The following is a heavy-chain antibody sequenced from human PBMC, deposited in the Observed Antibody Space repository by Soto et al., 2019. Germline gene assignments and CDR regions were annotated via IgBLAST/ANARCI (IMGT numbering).Heavy chain of an antibody. CDR2: INAGNGNT. V-gene: IGHV1-3*01. CDR3: ARDLPDYGDYDNIAYYFDY. CDR1: GYTFTSYA. D-gene: IGHD4-17*01. Sequence: GASVKVSCKASGYTFTSYAVHWVRQAPGQRLEWMGWINAGNGNTKYSQKFQGRVTITSDTSASTAYMELRSLRSDDTAVYYCARDLPDYGDYDNIAYYFDYWGQGTLVTVSS. J-gene: IGHJ4*02.